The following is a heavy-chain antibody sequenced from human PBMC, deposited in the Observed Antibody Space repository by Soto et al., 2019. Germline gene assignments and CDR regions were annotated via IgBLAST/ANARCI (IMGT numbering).Heavy chain of an antibody. CDR2: ISGSGTTT. D-gene: IGHD3-22*01. J-gene: IGHJ4*02. CDR1: GFPFSVYT. Sequence: GGSLRLSCAASGFPFSVYTMEWVRQAPGRGLEWISGISGSGTTTYYADSMKGRFTISRDNSKNTLYLQMDGLSAEDTAVYYCARGLNVYDHSGYYYYSGRGTLVTVSS. CDR3: ARGLNVYDHSGYYYY. V-gene: IGHV3-23*01.